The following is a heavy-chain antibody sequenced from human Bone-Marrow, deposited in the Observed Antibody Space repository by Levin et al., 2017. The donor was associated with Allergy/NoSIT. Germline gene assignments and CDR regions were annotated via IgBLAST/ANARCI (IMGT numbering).Heavy chain of an antibody. J-gene: IGHJ2*01. Sequence: GGSLRLSCAVSGRTFINTWMSWVRQAPGKGLEWVGRIKSKSDGGTVDYAAPVKGRFTISRDDSKKTVYLQMESLKTEDTAVYYCTTVSTITIFGVARDWYFELWGRGTLVSVSS. D-gene: IGHD3-3*01. CDR3: TTVSTITIFGVARDWYFEL. V-gene: IGHV3-15*01. CDR2: IKSKSDGGTV. CDR1: GRTFINTW.